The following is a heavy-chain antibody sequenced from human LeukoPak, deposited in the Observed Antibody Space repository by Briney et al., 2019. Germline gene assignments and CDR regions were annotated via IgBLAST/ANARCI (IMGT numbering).Heavy chain of an antibody. CDR2: ISYDGSNK. J-gene: IGHJ4*02. Sequence: GALRLSCAASGFPFNSYSMHWVRQAPGKGLEGVAVISYDGSNKYYADSVKGRFTISRDNSKNTLYLQMNSLRAEDTAVYYCARDLPSDYSDYWGQGTLVTVSS. D-gene: IGHD3-3*01. CDR1: GFPFNSYS. CDR3: ARDLPSDYSDY. V-gene: IGHV3-30-3*01.